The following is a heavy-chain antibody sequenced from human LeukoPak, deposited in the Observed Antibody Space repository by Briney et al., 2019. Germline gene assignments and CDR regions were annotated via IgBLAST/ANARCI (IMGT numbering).Heavy chain of an antibody. J-gene: IGHJ6*03. Sequence: GGSLRLSCAASGFTFNSYWMSWVRQAPGKGLEWVANIKQDGSEKYYVDSVKGRFTISRDNAKNSLYLQMNSLRAEDTAVYYCARVGGTLPDYYYYMDVWGKGTTVTVSS. CDR2: IKQDGSEK. CDR3: ARVGGTLPDYYYYMDV. V-gene: IGHV3-7*04. D-gene: IGHD1-26*01. CDR1: GFTFNSYW.